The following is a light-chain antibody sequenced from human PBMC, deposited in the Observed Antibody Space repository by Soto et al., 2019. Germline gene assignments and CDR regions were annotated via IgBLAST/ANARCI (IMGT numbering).Light chain of an antibody. CDR3: SSYSSTITRV. Sequence: QSALTQPDSVSGSPGQSITISCIGTSSDIGAYNYASWYQQHPGKAPKLIIYDVSNRPSGVSNRFSGSKSGYTASLTISGLQAEDEADDSCSSYSSTITRVFGTGTKLTVL. J-gene: IGLJ1*01. CDR2: DVS. V-gene: IGLV2-14*03. CDR1: SSDIGAYNY.